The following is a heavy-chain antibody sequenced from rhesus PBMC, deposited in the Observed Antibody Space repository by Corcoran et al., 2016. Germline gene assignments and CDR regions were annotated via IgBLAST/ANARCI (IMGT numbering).Heavy chain of an antibody. CDR2: IYGRVGSP. V-gene: IGHV4-93*02. J-gene: IGHJ4*01. CDR3: ARHRVTGVIIIGFDY. D-gene: IGHD3-34*01. CDR1: GGSISSSNW. Sequence: QVQLQESGPAVVKPSETLSLTCAVSGGSISSSNWWSWIRQSPGKGLEWIGGIYGRVGSPAYNPSPKRRVTISKDTSKNQFSLKLSSVTAADTAVYYCARHRVTGVIIIGFDYWGQGVLVTVSS.